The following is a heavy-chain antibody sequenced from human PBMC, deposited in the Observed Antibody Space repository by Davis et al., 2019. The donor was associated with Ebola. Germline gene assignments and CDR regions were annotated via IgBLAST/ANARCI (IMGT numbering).Heavy chain of an antibody. J-gene: IGHJ6*02. CDR1: GFTFSDYY. CDR3: ASPASPDYYYGMDV. V-gene: IGHV3-11*06. Sequence: GESLKISCAASGFTFSDYYMSWIRQAPGKGLEWVSSISSSSSYIYYADSVKGRFTISRDNAKNSLYLQMNSLRAEDTAVYYCASPASPDYYYGMDVWGQGTTVTVSS. CDR2: ISSSSSYI.